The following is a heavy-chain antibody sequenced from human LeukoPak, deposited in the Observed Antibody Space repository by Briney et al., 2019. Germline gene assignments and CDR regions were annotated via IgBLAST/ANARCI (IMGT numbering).Heavy chain of an antibody. CDR1: GFTFSSYG. V-gene: IGHV3-33*01. D-gene: IGHD2-21*02. J-gene: IGHJ4*02. Sequence: GGSLRLSCAASGFTFSSYGMHWVRQAPGKGLEWVAVIWYDGSNKYYADSVKGRFTISRDNSKNTPYLQMNSLRAEDTAVYYCARDSLAYCGGDCYSAGYFDYWGQGTLVTVSS. CDR3: ARDSLAYCGGDCYSAGYFDY. CDR2: IWYDGSNK.